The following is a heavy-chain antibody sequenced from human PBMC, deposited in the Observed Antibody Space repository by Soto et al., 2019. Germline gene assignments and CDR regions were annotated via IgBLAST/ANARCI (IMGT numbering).Heavy chain of an antibody. J-gene: IGHJ4*01. CDR3: TTGSYSTMIVVRFEY. D-gene: IGHD3-22*01. CDR1: FFTFSNAW. CDR2: IKSKTDGGTT. Sequence: VGSLRHSCAASFFTFSNAWINWVLQNPFKLLEWVGRIKSKTDGGTTDFAAPVKGRFAISRDDSKNMVYLQMNSLKTEDTGIYYCTTGSYSTMIVVRFEYWGHGTLVTVSS. V-gene: IGHV3-15*07.